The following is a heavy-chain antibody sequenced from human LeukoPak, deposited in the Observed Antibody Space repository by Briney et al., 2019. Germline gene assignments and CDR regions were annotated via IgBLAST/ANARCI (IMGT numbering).Heavy chain of an antibody. D-gene: IGHD4-17*01. Sequence: SETLSLTCTVSGGSISSYYWSWIWQPPGKGLEWIGYIYYSGSTNYNPSLKSRVTISVDTSKNQFSLKLSSVTAADTAVYYCARELLYGDYDYWGQGTLVTVSS. V-gene: IGHV4-59*01. CDR1: GGSISSYY. CDR3: ARELLYGDYDY. J-gene: IGHJ4*02. CDR2: IYYSGST.